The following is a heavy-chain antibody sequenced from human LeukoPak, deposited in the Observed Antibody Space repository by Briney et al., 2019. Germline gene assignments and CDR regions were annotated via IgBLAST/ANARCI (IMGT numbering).Heavy chain of an antibody. CDR1: GFTFSSYS. V-gene: IGHV3-48*01. CDR2: ISSSSSTI. CDR3: AKEGGLRSSWSFDF. J-gene: IGHJ4*02. D-gene: IGHD6-13*01. Sequence: GGSLRLSCAASGFTFSSYSMNWVRQAPGKGLEWVSYISSSSSTIYYADSVKGRFTISRDNAKNSLYLQMNSLRVEDTAVYYCAKEGGLRSSWSFDFWGQGILVIVSS.